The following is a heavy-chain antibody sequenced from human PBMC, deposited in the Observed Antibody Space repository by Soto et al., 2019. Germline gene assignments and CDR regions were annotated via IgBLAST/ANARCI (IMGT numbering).Heavy chain of an antibody. D-gene: IGHD6-13*01. V-gene: IGHV4-59*01. CDR3: AMGSSWYNYYYYYGMDV. J-gene: IGHJ6*02. CDR1: GGSISSYY. Sequence: PSETLSLTCTVSGGSISSYYWSWIRQPPGKGLEWIGYIYYSGSTNYNPSLKSRVTISVDTSKNQFSLKLSSVTAADTAVYYCAMGSSWYNYYYYYGMDVWGQGTTVTVSS. CDR2: IYYSGST.